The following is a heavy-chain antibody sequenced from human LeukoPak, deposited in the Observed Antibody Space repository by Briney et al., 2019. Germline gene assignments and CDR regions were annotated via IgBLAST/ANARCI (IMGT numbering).Heavy chain of an antibody. CDR3: ARATSGYYDYFDY. CDR1: GYTFTGYY. Sequence: GASVKVSCKTSGYTFTGYYMHWVRQAPGQGLEWMGWINPNSGGTNYAQKFQGRVTMTRDTSISTAYMELSRLRSDDTAVYYCARATSGYYDYFDYWGQGTLVTVSS. V-gene: IGHV1-2*02. J-gene: IGHJ4*02. D-gene: IGHD3-22*01. CDR2: INPNSGGT.